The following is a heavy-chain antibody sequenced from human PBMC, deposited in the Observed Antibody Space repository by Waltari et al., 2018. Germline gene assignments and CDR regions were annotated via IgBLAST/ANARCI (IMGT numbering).Heavy chain of an antibody. D-gene: IGHD3-22*01. Sequence: QVQLVQSGAEVKKPGASVKVSCKVSGYTLTELSMHWVRQAPGKGLEWMGGCEPEDGETNYERKFQGRGTMTEDTSTDTAYMELSSRRSEDTAVYYCATLRGAYSSGYWFDPWGQGTLVTVSS. CDR2: CEPEDGET. CDR1: GYTLTELS. CDR3: ATLRGAYSSGYWFDP. V-gene: IGHV1-24*01. J-gene: IGHJ5*02.